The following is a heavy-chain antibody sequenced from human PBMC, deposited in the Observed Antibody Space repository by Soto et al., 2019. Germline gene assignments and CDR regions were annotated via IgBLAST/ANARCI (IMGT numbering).Heavy chain of an antibody. CDR2: INHSAST. V-gene: IGHV4-34*01. J-gene: IGHJ6*02. Sequence: LSLTCAVYGGSLSGYYWSWIRQTPGKGLEWIAEINHSASTSYNPSLKSRAAISLDTSKNQISLNLSAVTAADSAVYYCTRRKTMVVAATRHYYYGLDVWGQGTTVTVSS. CDR3: TRRKTMVVAATRHYYYGLDV. D-gene: IGHD2-15*01. CDR1: GGSLSGYY.